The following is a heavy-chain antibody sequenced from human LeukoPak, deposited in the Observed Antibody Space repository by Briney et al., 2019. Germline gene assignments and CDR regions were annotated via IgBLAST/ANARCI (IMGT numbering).Heavy chain of an antibody. V-gene: IGHV4-34*01. Sequence: SETLPLTCAVYGGSFSGYYWSWIRQPRGKWLEWIGEINHSGSTNYNPSLKSRVTISVDTSKNQFSLKLSSVTAADAAVYYCASGRYYDFWSGYYNGLDYWGQGTLVTVSS. CDR2: INHSGST. CDR3: ASGRYYDFWSGYYNGLDY. D-gene: IGHD3-3*01. CDR1: GGSFSGYY. J-gene: IGHJ4*02.